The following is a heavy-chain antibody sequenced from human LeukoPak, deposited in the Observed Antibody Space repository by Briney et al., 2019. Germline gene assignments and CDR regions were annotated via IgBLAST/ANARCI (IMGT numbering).Heavy chain of an antibody. Sequence: ASVKVSCKASGYTFTSYYMHWVRQAPGQGLEWMGIINPSGGSTSYAQKFQGRCTMTRDTSTSAVYMEQSSLRSEDTAVYYCASGNIRGYSGYDLDYFDYWGQGTLVTVPS. CDR1: GYTFTSYY. CDR3: ASGNIRGYSGYDLDYFDY. D-gene: IGHD5-12*01. J-gene: IGHJ4*02. V-gene: IGHV1-46*01. CDR2: INPSGGST.